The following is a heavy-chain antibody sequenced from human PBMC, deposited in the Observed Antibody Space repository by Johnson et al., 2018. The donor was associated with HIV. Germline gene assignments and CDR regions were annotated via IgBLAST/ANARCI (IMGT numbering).Heavy chain of an antibody. CDR3: ARGPHEVVVVAATSAFDI. CDR2: ISYDGSNE. V-gene: IGHV3-30-3*01. CDR1: GFTFSNYA. D-gene: IGHD2-15*01. Sequence: QVQLVESGGGVVQPGRSLRLSCAASGFTFSNYAMHWVRQAPGKGLEWVAVISYDGSNEYYTDSVKGRFTISRDSCKSTVFLQMNSLRDEDTAVYYCARGPHEVVVVAATSAFDIWGQGTMVTVSS. J-gene: IGHJ3*02.